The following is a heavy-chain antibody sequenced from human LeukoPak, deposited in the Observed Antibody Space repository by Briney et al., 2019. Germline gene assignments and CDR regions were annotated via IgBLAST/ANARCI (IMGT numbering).Heavy chain of an antibody. V-gene: IGHV3-23*01. D-gene: IGHD4-23*01. CDR1: GFTFSSYA. Sequence: GGSLRLSCAASGFTFSSYAMSWVRQAPGKGLEWVSGISGGAGTPYYADSVKGRFTISRDNSKNTLYLQMNSLRAEDTAVYYCARDLAAGGNSKYYFDSWGQGTLVTVSS. J-gene: IGHJ4*02. CDR2: ISGGAGTP. CDR3: ARDLAAGGNSKYYFDS.